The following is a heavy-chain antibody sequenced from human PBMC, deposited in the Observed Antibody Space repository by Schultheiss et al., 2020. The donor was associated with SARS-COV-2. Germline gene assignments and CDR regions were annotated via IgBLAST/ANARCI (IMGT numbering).Heavy chain of an antibody. CDR1: GGSFSGYY. V-gene: IGHV4-34*01. Sequence: SETLSLTCAVYGGSFSGYYWSWIRQPPGKGLEWIGEINHSGSTNYNPSLKSRVTISVDTSKNQFSLKLSSVTAADTAVYYCAIGVDCSSTSCFKRGYSYYYDMDVWGQGTTVTVSS. CDR2: INHSGST. D-gene: IGHD2-2*01. J-gene: IGHJ6*02. CDR3: AIGVDCSSTSCFKRGYSYYYDMDV.